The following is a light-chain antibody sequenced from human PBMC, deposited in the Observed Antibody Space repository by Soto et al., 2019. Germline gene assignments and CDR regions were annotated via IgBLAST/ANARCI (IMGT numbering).Light chain of an antibody. V-gene: IGKV3-20*01. CDR3: QQYGNSRGT. CDR2: NAS. CDR1: QSVSSNY. J-gene: IGKJ1*01. Sequence: EIVLTQSPGTLSLSPGERATLSCRASQSVSSNYLAWYQQKPGQAHRLLIYNASSRATGIQDRFSGSGSGTDFTLTIRRLEPEDFAVYYCQQYGNSRGTFGQGTKVDIK.